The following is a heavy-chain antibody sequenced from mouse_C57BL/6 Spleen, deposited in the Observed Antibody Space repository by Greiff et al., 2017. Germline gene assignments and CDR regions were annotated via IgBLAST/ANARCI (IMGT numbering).Heavy chain of an antibody. V-gene: IGHV5-6*01. D-gene: IGHD1-1*01. J-gene: IGHJ2*01. Sequence: EVHLVESGGDLVKPGGSLKLSSAASGFTFSSYGMSWVRQTPDKRLEWVATISSGGSYTYYPDSVKGRFTISRDNAKNTLYLQMGSLKSEDTAMYYCARWDYYGSLYYFDYWGQGTTLTVSS. CDR1: GFTFSSYG. CDR3: ARWDYYGSLYYFDY. CDR2: ISSGGSYT.